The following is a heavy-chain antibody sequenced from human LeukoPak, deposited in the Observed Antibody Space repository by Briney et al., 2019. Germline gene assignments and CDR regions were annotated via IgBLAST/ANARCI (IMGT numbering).Heavy chain of an antibody. CDR2: IYYSGST. Sequence: SETLSLTCTVSGVSISSSSYYWGWIRQPPGKGLEWIGSIYYSGSTYYNPSLKSRVTISVDTSKNQFSLKLSSVTAADTAVYYCARARATYYYDSSGGTRGSSRVGATSFDYWGQGTLVTVSS. CDR1: GVSISSSSYY. V-gene: IGHV4-39*01. D-gene: IGHD3-22*01. CDR3: ARARATYYYDSSGGTRGSSRVGATSFDY. J-gene: IGHJ4*02.